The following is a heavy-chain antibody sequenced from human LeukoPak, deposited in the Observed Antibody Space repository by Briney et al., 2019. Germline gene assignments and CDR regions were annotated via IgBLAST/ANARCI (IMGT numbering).Heavy chain of an antibody. V-gene: IGHV4-34*01. CDR2: INHSGST. CDR3: AGHHPRNTVDF. J-gene: IGHJ4*02. Sequence: SSETLSLTCAVYGGSFSGYYWSWIRQPPGKGLEWIGEINHSGSTNYNPSLKSRVTISVDTSKNQFSLKLSSVTAADTAVYYCAGHHPRNTVDFWGQGTLVTVSS. D-gene: IGHD2-8*02. CDR1: GGSFSGYY.